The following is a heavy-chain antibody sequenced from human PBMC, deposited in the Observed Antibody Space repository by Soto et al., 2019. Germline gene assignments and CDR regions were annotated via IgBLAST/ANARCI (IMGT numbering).Heavy chain of an antibody. Sequence: GESLKISCKGSGYSFTSYWIGWVRQMPGKGLEWMGIIYPGDSDTRYSPSFQGQVTISADKSISTAYLQWSSLKASDTAMYYCARQRNNYDFWSGYYGSGDYYYGMDVWGQGTTVTVS. CDR2: IYPGDSDT. CDR3: ARQRNNYDFWSGYYGSGDYYYGMDV. D-gene: IGHD3-3*01. V-gene: IGHV5-51*01. J-gene: IGHJ6*02. CDR1: GYSFTSYW.